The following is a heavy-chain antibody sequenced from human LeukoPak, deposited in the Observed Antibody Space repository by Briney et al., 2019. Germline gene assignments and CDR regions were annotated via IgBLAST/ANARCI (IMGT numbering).Heavy chain of an antibody. CDR1: GGSISSYY. Sequence: SETLSLTCTVSGGSISSYYWSWIRQPTGKGLEWIGYIYYSGSTNYNPSLKSRVTISVDTSKNQFSLKLSSVTAADTAVYYCASRPTTVTTKNAFDIWGQGTMVTVSS. J-gene: IGHJ3*02. D-gene: IGHD4-17*01. CDR2: IYYSGST. CDR3: ASRPTTVTTKNAFDI. V-gene: IGHV4-59*08.